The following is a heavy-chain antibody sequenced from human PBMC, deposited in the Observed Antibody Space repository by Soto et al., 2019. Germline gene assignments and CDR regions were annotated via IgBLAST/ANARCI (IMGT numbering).Heavy chain of an antibody. Sequence: SETLSLTCTVSGGSISSYYWSWIRQPPGKGLEWIGYIYYSGSTNYNPSLKSRVTISVDTSKNQFSLKLSSVTAADTAVYYCARESDCRSTSCYGGFDYWGQGTLVTVSS. CDR3: ARESDCRSTSCYGGFDY. D-gene: IGHD2-2*01. V-gene: IGHV4-59*01. CDR2: IYYSGST. J-gene: IGHJ4*02. CDR1: GGSISSYY.